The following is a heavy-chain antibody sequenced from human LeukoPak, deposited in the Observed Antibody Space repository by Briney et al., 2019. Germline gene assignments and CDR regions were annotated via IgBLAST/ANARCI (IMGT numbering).Heavy chain of an antibody. Sequence: SSETLSLTCAVYGGSFSGYYWSWIRQPPGKGLEWIGEINHSGSTNYNPSLKSRVTISVDTSKNQFSLKLSSVTAADTAVYYCARGRDSSGWYLLVYWGQGTLVTVSS. J-gene: IGHJ4*02. CDR2: INHSGST. D-gene: IGHD6-19*01. CDR1: GGSFSGYY. CDR3: ARGRDSSGWYLLVY. V-gene: IGHV4-34*01.